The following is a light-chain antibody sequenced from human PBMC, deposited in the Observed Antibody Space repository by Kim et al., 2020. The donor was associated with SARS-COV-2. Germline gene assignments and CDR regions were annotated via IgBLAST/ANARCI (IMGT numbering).Light chain of an antibody. J-gene: IGLJ3*02. V-gene: IGLV3-1*01. CDR2: QDR. CDR1: KLGDKY. Sequence: SYELTQPASVSVSPGQTASITCSGDKLGDKYACWYQQKPGQSPVLVIYQDRKRPSGIPERFSGSNSGNTATLTISGTQAMDEADYYCQAWDSSTDCVFGGGTQLTVL. CDR3: QAWDSSTDCV.